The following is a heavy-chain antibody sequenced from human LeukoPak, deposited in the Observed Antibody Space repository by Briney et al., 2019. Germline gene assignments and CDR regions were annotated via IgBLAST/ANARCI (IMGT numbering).Heavy chain of an antibody. CDR1: GGTFSSYA. CDR2: IIPIFGTA. Sequence: ASVKVSCKASGGTFSSYAISWVRQAPGQGLEWMGGIIPIFGTANYAQRFQGRVTITADESTSTAYMELSSLRSEDTAVYYCARTHLYSSSWYRQAFDIWGQGTMVTVSS. J-gene: IGHJ3*02. D-gene: IGHD6-13*01. V-gene: IGHV1-69*01. CDR3: ARTHLYSSSWYRQAFDI.